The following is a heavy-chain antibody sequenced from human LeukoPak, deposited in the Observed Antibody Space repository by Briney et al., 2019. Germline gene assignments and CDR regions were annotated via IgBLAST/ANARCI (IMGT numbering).Heavy chain of an antibody. V-gene: IGHV3-23*01. CDR3: AKEVVTMVRGVANWFDP. CDR2: SSGSGGST. D-gene: IGHD3-10*01. Sequence: PGRSLRLSCAASGFTFSSYAMSSVRQAPGKGLEWVSASSGSGGSTYYADSVKGRFTISRDNSKNTLYLQMNCLRAEDTAVYYCAKEVVTMVRGVANWFDPWGQGTLVTVSS. J-gene: IGHJ5*02. CDR1: GFTFSSYA.